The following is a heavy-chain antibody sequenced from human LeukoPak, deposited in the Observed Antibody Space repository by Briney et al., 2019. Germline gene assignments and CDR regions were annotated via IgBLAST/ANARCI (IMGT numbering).Heavy chain of an antibody. J-gene: IGHJ4*02. CDR2: INPNSGAT. Sequence: GASLKVSCKASGYTFTGYYIHWVRQAPGQGLEWMGWINPNSGATNYAQKFQGRVTMTRDTSITTAYMELSRLTSDDTAVYYCARDNGMGYYGGSGYFDYWGRGTLVTVSS. CDR1: GYTFTGYY. D-gene: IGHD1-26*01. CDR3: ARDNGMGYYGGSGYFDY. V-gene: IGHV1-2*02.